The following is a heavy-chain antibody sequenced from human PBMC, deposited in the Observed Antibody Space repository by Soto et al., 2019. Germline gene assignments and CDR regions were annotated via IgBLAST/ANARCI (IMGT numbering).Heavy chain of an antibody. CDR3: ATQGFYRMGV. J-gene: IGHJ6*02. V-gene: IGHV4-4*02. CDR1: GDSITGDNW. Sequence: QVQLQESGPGLVQPSGTLSLTCAVSGDSITGDNWWSWVRQPPGKGLEWIGEIHHSGATNYNPSLKSRGTISVDKYKNQFSRKLNSVTAADTAMFYCATQGFYRMGVWGRGTTVTVSS. CDR2: IHHSGAT.